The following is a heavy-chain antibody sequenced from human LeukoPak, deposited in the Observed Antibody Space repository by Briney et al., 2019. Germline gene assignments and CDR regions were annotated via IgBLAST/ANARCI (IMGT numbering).Heavy chain of an antibody. J-gene: IGHJ4*02. D-gene: IGHD6-25*01. CDR1: GFTFKSFG. CDR2: ISYDGSKK. Sequence: GRSLRLSCAASGFTFKSFGMHWVRQAPPGKGLEWVAVISYDGSKKYYADSVKGRFTISRDNSKNTLYLQLNSLRPEDTAVYYCAKGLAAGSQYFDYWGQGTLVTVSS. V-gene: IGHV3-30*18. CDR3: AKGLAAGSQYFDY.